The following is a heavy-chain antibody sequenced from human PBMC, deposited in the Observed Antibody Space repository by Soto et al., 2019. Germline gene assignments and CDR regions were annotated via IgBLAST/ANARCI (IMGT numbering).Heavy chain of an antibody. CDR2: ISGSGGST. J-gene: IGHJ3*02. Sequence: PGGSLSLSCAASGFTFSSYAMSWVRQAPGKGLEWVSAISGSGGSTYYADSVKGRFTISRDNSKNTLYLQMNSLRAEDTAVYYCAKSRAAAGTFHAFDIWGQGTMVTVSS. CDR1: GFTFSSYA. V-gene: IGHV3-23*01. CDR3: AKSRAAAGTFHAFDI. D-gene: IGHD6-13*01.